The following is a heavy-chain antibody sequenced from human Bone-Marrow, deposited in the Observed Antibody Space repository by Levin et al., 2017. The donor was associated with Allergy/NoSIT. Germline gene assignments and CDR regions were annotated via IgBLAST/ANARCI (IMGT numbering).Heavy chain of an antibody. CDR3: ARGIIGDVRVAHKEAFDI. J-gene: IGHJ3*02. CDR1: GFTFSSYA. Sequence: GGSLRLSCAASGFTFSSYAMSWVRQAPGKGLEWVSGISGGGGSTNYADSVKGRFTISRDNAKNSLNLQMSSLRAEDTAVYYCARGIIGDVRVAHKEAFDIWGQGTMVTVSS. D-gene: IGHD2/OR15-2a*01. V-gene: IGHV3-23*01. CDR2: ISGGGGST.